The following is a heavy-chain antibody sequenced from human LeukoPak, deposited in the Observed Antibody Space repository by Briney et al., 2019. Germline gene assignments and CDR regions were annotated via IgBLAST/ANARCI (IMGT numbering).Heavy chain of an antibody. D-gene: IGHD6-13*01. CDR1: EFSFGTYW. V-gene: IGHV3-7*01. J-gene: IGHJ3*02. Sequence: GGSLRLSCLGSEFSFGTYWMSWVRQAPGKGLEWVANIMQDGSEKNYVDSVKGRFTISRDNARNSLYLQMNSLGAEDTAVYYCAREVYSSSRPADAFDIWGQGTVVTVSS. CDR2: IMQDGSEK. CDR3: AREVYSSSRPADAFDI.